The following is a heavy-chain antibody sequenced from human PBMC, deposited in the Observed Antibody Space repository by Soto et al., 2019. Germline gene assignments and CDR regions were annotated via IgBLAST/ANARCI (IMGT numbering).Heavy chain of an antibody. CDR1: GDSVSSNSAA. V-gene: IGHV6-1*01. D-gene: IGHD6-13*01. J-gene: IGHJ6*02. Sequence: SQTLSLTCAISGDSVSSNSAAWNWIRQSPSRGLGWLGRTYYRSKWYNDYAVSVKSRITINPDTSKNQFSLQLNSVTPEDTAVYYCARVEQQLVRPIYVMDVWGQGSTVTVSS. CDR2: TYYRSKWYN. CDR3: ARVEQQLVRPIYVMDV.